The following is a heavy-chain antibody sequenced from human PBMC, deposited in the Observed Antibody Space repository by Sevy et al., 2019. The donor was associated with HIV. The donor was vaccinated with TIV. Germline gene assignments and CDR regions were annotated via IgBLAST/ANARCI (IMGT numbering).Heavy chain of an antibody. CDR1: GFTFSSYG. CDR2: ISYDGSKK. Sequence: GGSLRLSCAASGFTFSSYGMHWVRQAPGKGLEWVAVISYDGSKKYYADSVKGRFTISRDNSKNTVYLQMNSLRAEDTAGYYCAKDRIAVAGYFRGYFDYWGQGTLVTVSS. CDR3: AKDRIAVAGYFRGYFDY. J-gene: IGHJ4*02. D-gene: IGHD6-19*01. V-gene: IGHV3-30*18.